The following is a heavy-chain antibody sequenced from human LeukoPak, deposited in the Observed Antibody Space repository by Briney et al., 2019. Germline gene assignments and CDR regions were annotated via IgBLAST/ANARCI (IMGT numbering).Heavy chain of an antibody. J-gene: IGHJ3*02. CDR1: AFISSSYW. Sequence: GGSLRLSCAASAFISSSYWMSWVRQAPGKGLEWVGRIKRKTDGEPTDYAAPVKGRFTISRDDSKNTLYLQMNSLKTEDTAVYYCTTNDAFDIWGQGTMVTVSS. CDR2: IKRKTDGEPT. V-gene: IGHV3-15*01. CDR3: TTNDAFDI.